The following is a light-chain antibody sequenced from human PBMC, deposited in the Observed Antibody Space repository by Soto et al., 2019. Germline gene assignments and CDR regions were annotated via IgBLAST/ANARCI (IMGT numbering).Light chain of an antibody. CDR1: QSVLYSSNNKNY. CDR3: QQYYSPPFS. CDR2: WAS. Sequence: DIVMTQSPDSLAVSLGARATINCKSSQSVLYSSNNKNYLAWYQQKPGQPPKLLIYWASTREFGVPDRFSGSGSGTDFTLTISSLQAEDVAVYYCQQYYSPPFSFGGGTKVEIK. J-gene: IGKJ4*01. V-gene: IGKV4-1*01.